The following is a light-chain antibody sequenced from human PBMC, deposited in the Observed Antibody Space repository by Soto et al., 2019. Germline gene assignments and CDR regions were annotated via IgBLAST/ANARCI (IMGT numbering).Light chain of an antibody. CDR1: SSDVGGYNY. Sequence: QSALTQPASVSGSPGQSITISCTGTSSDVGGYNYVSWYQQHPGKAPKLMIYDVSNRPSGVSNRFSGSKSGNTASLTISGLQAEDEADYYCSSYTRSSTLPRVVFGGGTKLTVL. CDR3: SSYTRSSTLPRVV. CDR2: DVS. V-gene: IGLV2-14*01. J-gene: IGLJ2*01.